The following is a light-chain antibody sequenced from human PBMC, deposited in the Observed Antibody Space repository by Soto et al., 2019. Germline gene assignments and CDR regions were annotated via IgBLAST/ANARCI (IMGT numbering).Light chain of an antibody. J-gene: IGLJ2*01. CDR1: SSDVGVYNY. V-gene: IGLV2-14*01. CDR3: SSYTSSSTLVV. Sequence: QSALTQPASVSGSPGQSITISCTGTSSDVGVYNYVSWYQQHPGKAPKLMIYDVSNRLSGVSNRLSGSKSGNTASLTISGLQAEDEADYYGSSYTSSSTLVVFGGGTKLTVL. CDR2: DVS.